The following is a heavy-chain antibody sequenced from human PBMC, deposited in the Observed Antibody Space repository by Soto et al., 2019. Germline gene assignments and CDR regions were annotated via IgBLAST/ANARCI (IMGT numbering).Heavy chain of an antibody. CDR2: IFYSGTT. CDR3: AREDSGERGAYGFDI. D-gene: IGHD5-12*01. J-gene: IGHJ5*02. Sequence: QVQLQVSGPGLVKPSETLSLNCSVSGDSITSGRYYWSWIRQRPGEGLEWIGYIFYSGTTYNNPSLRSLVSFSVDTSKNQFSLRLTSMTAADTAVYYCAREDSGERGAYGFDIWGQGTLVTVSS. CDR1: GDSITSGRYY. V-gene: IGHV4-31*01.